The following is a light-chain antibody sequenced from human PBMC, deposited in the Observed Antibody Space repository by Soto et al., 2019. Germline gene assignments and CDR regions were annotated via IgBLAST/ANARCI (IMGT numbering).Light chain of an antibody. V-gene: IGKV2-28*01. Sequence: DIVMTQSPLSLPVTPGEPASISCRSSQSLLHSNGYNYLDWYLQKPGQSPQLLIYLGSNRASGVPDRFSGSGSGTDFTRKISRVEAADVGVYYCMQALQTPLTFGGGTKVEI. CDR2: LGS. J-gene: IGKJ4*01. CDR1: QSLLHSNGYNY. CDR3: MQALQTPLT.